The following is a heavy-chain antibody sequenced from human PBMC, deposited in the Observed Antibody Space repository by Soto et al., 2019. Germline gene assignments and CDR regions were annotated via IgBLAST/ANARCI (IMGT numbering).Heavy chain of an antibody. CDR1: GFTVSSNY. CDR2: IYSGGST. V-gene: IGHV3-66*01. D-gene: IGHD2-15*01. CDR3: ARDSICSGGSCYTDAFDI. J-gene: IGHJ3*02. Sequence: GGSLRLSCAASGFTVSSNYMSWVRQAPGKGLEWVSVIYSGGSTYYADSVKGRFTISRDNSKNTLYLQMNSLRAEDTAVYYCARDSICSGGSCYTDAFDIWGQGTMVTVSS.